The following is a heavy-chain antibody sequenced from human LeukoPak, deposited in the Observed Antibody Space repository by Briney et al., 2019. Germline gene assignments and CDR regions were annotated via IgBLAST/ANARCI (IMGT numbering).Heavy chain of an antibody. CDR1: GLSFSSYN. D-gene: IGHD6-13*01. CDR2: INWNGGST. V-gene: IGHV3-20*04. CDR3: ARDRGVAAAGD. Sequence: GGSLRLSCTASGLSFSSYNMSWVRHAPGKGLEWVSGINWNGGSTGYADSVKGRFTISRDNAKNSLYLQMNSLRAEDTALYYCARDRGVAAAGDWGQGTLVTVSS. J-gene: IGHJ4*02.